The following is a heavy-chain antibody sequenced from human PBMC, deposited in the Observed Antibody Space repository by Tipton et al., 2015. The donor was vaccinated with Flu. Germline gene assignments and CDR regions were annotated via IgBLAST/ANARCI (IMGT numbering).Heavy chain of an antibody. D-gene: IGHD3/OR15-3a*01. V-gene: IGHV4-39*07. Sequence: TLSLTCTVSGVSMTSDSYFWGWIRQSQGKRLEWIGTMYHIGGTYFNPSLKSRVSLTLDTSKNQFSLKLKSVTAADTAVYYCARVGLLKVFGLLIPNHFDPWGQGALVTVSS. CDR2: MYHIGGT. CDR1: GVSMTSDSYF. J-gene: IGHJ5*02. CDR3: ARVGLLKVFGLLIPNHFDP.